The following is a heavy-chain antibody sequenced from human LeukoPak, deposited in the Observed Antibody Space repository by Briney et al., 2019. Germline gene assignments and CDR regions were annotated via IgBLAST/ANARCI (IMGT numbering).Heavy chain of an antibody. V-gene: IGHV3-23*01. CDR3: AKEGFSEPSPDY. J-gene: IGHJ4*02. CDR1: GFTFSIYA. Sequence: GGSLRLSCAASGFTFSIYAKSWVRQAPGKGLEWVSAISGSGGTTYYADSVKGRFTISRDNSKNTLYLQMNSPRAEDTAVYYCAKEGFSEPSPDYWGQGTLVTVSS. CDR2: ISGSGGTT.